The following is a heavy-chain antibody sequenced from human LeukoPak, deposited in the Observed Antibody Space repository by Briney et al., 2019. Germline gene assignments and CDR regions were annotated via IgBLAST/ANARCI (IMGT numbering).Heavy chain of an antibody. CDR2: IYYSGST. J-gene: IGHJ6*02. Sequence: SETLSLTCTVSGGSISSGDYYWSWIRQPPGKGLEWIGYIYYSGSTYYNPSLKSRVTISVDTSKNQFSLKLSSVTAADTAVYYCAREWSVIYYYGMDVWGQGTTVTVSS. CDR1: GGSISSGDYY. D-gene: IGHD3-16*02. CDR3: AREWSVIYYYGMDV. V-gene: IGHV4-30-4*01.